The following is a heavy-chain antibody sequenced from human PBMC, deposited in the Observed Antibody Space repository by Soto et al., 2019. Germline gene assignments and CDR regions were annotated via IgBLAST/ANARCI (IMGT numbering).Heavy chain of an antibody. D-gene: IGHD3-10*01. J-gene: IGHJ4*02. CDR2: INPDTGGT. CDR1: GYTFTGYY. CDR3: ARALWPTGGFDY. V-gene: IGHV1-2*04. Sequence: ASVKVSCKASGYTFTGYYMHWVRQAPGQGLEWMGWINPDTGGTNYAQKFQGWVTMTRDTSISTAYMELNRLKSDDTAIYYCARALWPTGGFDYWGQGTLVTVSS.